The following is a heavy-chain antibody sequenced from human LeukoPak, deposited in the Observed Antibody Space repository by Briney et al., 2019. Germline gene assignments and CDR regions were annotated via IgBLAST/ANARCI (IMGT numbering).Heavy chain of an antibody. V-gene: IGHV3-11*01. CDR2: ISSSGSTI. J-gene: IGHJ4*02. CDR1: GFTFSDYY. CDR3: ARAEAYYDSSGYGFDY. D-gene: IGHD3-22*01. Sequence: GGSLRLSCAASGFTFSDYYMSWIRQAPGKGLEWVSYISSSGSTIYYADSVKGRFTISRDNAKNSLYLQMNSLRAEDTAVYYCARAEAYYDSSGYGFDYWGQGTLVTLSS.